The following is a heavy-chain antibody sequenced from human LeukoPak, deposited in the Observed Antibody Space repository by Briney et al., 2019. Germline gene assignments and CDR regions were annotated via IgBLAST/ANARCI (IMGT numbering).Heavy chain of an antibody. CDR1: GYTFTSYG. CDR3: ARLDCSSTSCPFDY. V-gene: IGHV1-18*01. Sequence: ASVKVSCKASGYTFTSYGISWLRQAPGQGLEWMGWISAYNGNTNYAQKLQGRVTMTTDTSTSTAYMELGSLRSDDTAVYYCARLDCSSTSCPFDYWGRGTLVTVSS. J-gene: IGHJ4*02. D-gene: IGHD2-2*01. CDR2: ISAYNGNT.